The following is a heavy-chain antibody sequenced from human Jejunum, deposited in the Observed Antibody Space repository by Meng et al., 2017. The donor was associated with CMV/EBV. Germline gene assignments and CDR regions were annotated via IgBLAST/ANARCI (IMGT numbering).Heavy chain of an antibody. CDR1: TFSDYY. Sequence: TFSDYYMHWVRQAPGQGLEWMGWINPNSGGTNYAQKFQGRVTMTRDTSISTAYMELSRLRSDDTAVYYCARNLEYCTSFSCYSGGYWGQGTLVTVSS. CDR3: ARNLEYCTSFSCYSGGY. D-gene: IGHD2-2*01. CDR2: INPNSGGT. J-gene: IGHJ4*02. V-gene: IGHV1-2*02.